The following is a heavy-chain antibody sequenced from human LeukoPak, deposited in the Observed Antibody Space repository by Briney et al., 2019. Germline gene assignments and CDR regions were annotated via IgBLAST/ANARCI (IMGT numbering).Heavy chain of an antibody. CDR2: IKQDGSEK. J-gene: IGHJ4*02. V-gene: IGHV3-7*01. CDR1: EFTYSLFW. CDR3: ARGFASGDYGAD. Sequence: GGSLRLSCAASEFTYSLFWMSWVRQAPGKGLEWVANIKQDGSEKYYVDSVKGRFTISRDNAERSLYLQMNSLRAEDTAVYYCARGFASGDYGADWGQGTLVTVSS. D-gene: IGHD4-17*01.